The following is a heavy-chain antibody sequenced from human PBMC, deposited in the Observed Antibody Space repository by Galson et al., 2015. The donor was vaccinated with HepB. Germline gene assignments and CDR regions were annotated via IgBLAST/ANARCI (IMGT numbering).Heavy chain of an antibody. CDR2: ISSTSSYI. CDR3: ARDYGPKKTTTDQNYYGMDV. Sequence: SLRLSCAASGFTFSVYSLNWVRQAPGKGLEWVSSISSTSSYIYYADSVKGRFTISRDNAKNSLYLQMNSLRAEDTAVYYCARDYGPKKTTTDQNYYGMDVWGQGTTVTVSS. CDR1: GFTFSVYS. D-gene: IGHD1-14*01. V-gene: IGHV3-21*01. J-gene: IGHJ6*02.